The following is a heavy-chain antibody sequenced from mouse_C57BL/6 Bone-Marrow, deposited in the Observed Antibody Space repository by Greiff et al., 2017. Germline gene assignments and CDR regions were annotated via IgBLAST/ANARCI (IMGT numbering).Heavy chain of an antibody. Sequence: VQLVESGAELARPGASVKLSCKASGYTFTSYGISWVKQRTGQGLEWIGEIYPRSGNTYYNEKFKGKATLTADESSSTAYMELRSLTSEDSAVYFCARNERFAYWGQGTLVTVSA. CDR2: IYPRSGNT. CDR1: GYTFTSYG. V-gene: IGHV1-81*01. J-gene: IGHJ3*01. CDR3: ARNERFAY.